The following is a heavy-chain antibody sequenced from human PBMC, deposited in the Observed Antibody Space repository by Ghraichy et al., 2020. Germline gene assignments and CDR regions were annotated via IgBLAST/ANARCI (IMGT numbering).Heavy chain of an antibody. D-gene: IGHD6-19*01. J-gene: IGHJ3*01. CDR2: IYYRGST. Sequence: SETLSLTCTVSGDSITNHYWSWVRQPPRKGLEWIGFIYYRGSTSSNPSLKNRVTISVDTSKREIYLRLNSVTAADTAVYYCAREKWLSPNAFDLWGQGTLVTVSS. V-gene: IGHV4-59*11. CDR1: GDSITNHY. CDR3: AREKWLSPNAFDL.